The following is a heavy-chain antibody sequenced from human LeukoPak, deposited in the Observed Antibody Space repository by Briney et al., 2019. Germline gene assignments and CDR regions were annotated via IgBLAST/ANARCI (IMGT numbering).Heavy chain of an antibody. D-gene: IGHD3-10*01. CDR3: ARYYYAAFDP. V-gene: IGHV1-69*05. CDR1: GGTFSSYA. J-gene: IGHJ5*02. CDR2: IIPIFGTA. Sequence: ASVKVSCKAYGGTFSSYAISWVRQAPGQGLEWMGGIIPIFGTANYAQKFQGRVTITTDESTSTAYMELSSLRSEDTAVYYCARYYYAAFDPWGQGTLVTVSS.